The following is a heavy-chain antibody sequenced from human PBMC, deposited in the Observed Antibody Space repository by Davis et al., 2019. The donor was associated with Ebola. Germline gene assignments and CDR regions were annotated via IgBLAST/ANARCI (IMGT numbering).Heavy chain of an antibody. V-gene: IGHV3-23*01. CDR3: AKGNNYGRGYYYYYMDV. J-gene: IGHJ6*03. CDR2: ISGSGADA. D-gene: IGHD3-16*01. Sequence: PGGSLRLSCAASGFTFSSYNMNWVRQAPGKGLEWVAGISGSGADAFYSDSVKGRFTISRDNSKNTFYVQMDSLRAEDTATYYCAKGNNYGRGYYYYYMDVWGKGTTVTVSS. CDR1: GFTFSSYN.